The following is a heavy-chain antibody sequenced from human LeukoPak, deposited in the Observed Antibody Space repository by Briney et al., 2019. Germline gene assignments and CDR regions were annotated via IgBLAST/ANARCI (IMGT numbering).Heavy chain of an antibody. CDR3: AKSGAMFGVVNLEY. V-gene: IGHV3-66*01. CDR1: GFTVSSSY. J-gene: IGHJ4*02. CDR2: IYSGGTT. D-gene: IGHD3-3*01. Sequence: GGSLRLSCTGSGFTVSSSYMSWVRQTPGKGLEWVSGIYSGGTTYYADSVKGRVTISRDSSKNTLYLQMNSLRAEDTAVYYCAKSGAMFGVVNLEYWGQGTLVTVSS.